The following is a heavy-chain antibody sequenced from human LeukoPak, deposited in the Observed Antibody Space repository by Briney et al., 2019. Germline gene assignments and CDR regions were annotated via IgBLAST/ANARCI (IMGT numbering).Heavy chain of an antibody. D-gene: IGHD6-6*01. J-gene: IGHJ4*02. CDR3: AKRSSIAFFDY. Sequence: PGGSLRLSCAVSGFTFNNYAMSWVRQAPGKGLERVSGISGSGGSTYYADSVKGRFTISRDNSKNTLYLQMNSLRAEDTAVYYCAKRSSIAFFDYWGQGTLVTVSS. CDR2: ISGSGGST. CDR1: GFTFNNYA. V-gene: IGHV3-23*01.